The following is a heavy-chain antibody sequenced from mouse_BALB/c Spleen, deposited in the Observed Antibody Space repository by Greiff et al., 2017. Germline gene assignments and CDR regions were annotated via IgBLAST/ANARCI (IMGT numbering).Heavy chain of an antibody. D-gene: IGHD2-14*01. CDR2: IWGGGST. J-gene: IGHJ4*01. CDR3: ARTYRYDGYYAMDY. CDR1: GFSLSRYS. Sequence: VQRVESGPGLVAPSQSLSITCTVSGFSLSRYSVHWVRQPPGKGLEWLGMIWGGGSTDYNSALKSRLSISKDNSKSQVFLKMNSLQTDDTAMYYCARTYRYDGYYAMDYWGQGTSVTVSS. V-gene: IGHV2-6-4*01.